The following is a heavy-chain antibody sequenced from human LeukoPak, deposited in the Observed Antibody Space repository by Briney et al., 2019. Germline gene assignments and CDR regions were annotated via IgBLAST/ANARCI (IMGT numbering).Heavy chain of an antibody. J-gene: IGHJ4*02. D-gene: IGHD3-22*01. CDR2: INPNSGGT. CDR3: ARVYLGVYYYGSSGYSHLDY. V-gene: IGHV1-2*02. Sequence: ASVKVSCXASGYTFTDYYMHWVRRAPGQGLEWMGWINPNSGGTNYAQKFQGRVTMTRDTSISTAYMELSRLRSDDTAVYYCARVYLGVYYYGSSGYSHLDYWGQGTLVTVSS. CDR1: GYTFTDYY.